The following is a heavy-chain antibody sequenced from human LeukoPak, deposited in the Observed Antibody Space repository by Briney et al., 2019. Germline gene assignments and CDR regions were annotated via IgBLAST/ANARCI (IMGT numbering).Heavy chain of an antibody. Sequence: SETLSLTCAVSGYSVTSGYYWGWIRQPPGKGQEWIGSISYSGYTYYNPSLTGRVTISVDTSKNQFSLNLTSVTAADTAVYYCASGVVIAAEVHYWGQGTLVAVSS. CDR2: ISYSGYT. CDR3: ASGVVIAAEVHY. J-gene: IGHJ4*02. V-gene: IGHV4-38-2*01. D-gene: IGHD2-21*01. CDR1: GYSVTSGYY.